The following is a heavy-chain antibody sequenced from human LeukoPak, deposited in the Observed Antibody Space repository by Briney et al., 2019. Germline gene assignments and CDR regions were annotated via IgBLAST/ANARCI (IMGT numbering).Heavy chain of an antibody. D-gene: IGHD4-17*01. V-gene: IGHV3-30*18. Sequence: GRSLRLSCAASGFTFSSYGMHWVRQAPGKGLEWVAVISYDGSNKYYADSVKGRFTTSRDNSKNTLYLQMNSLRAEDTAVYYCAKSRRNYGDLSVDYWGQGTLVTVSS. CDR2: ISYDGSNK. J-gene: IGHJ4*02. CDR1: GFTFSSYG. CDR3: AKSRRNYGDLSVDY.